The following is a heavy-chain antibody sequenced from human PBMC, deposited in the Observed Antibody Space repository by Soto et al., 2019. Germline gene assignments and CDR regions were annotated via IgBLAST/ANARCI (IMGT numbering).Heavy chain of an antibody. CDR1: GGSISSSSYY. CDR2: IYYSGST. Sequence: SETLSLTCTVSGGSISSSSYYWGWIRQPPGKGLEWIGSIYYSGSTYYNPSLKSRVTISVDTSKNQFSLKLSSVTAADTAVYYCASQRDIAAAGTNWGQGTLVTVSS. J-gene: IGHJ4*02. D-gene: IGHD6-13*01. CDR3: ASQRDIAAAGTN. V-gene: IGHV4-39*01.